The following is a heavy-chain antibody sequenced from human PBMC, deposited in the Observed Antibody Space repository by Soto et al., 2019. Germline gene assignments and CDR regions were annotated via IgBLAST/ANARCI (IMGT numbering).Heavy chain of an antibody. J-gene: IGHJ6*04. CDR2: IIPIFGAG. CDR1: GGTFSSYA. Sequence: ASVKVSCKASGGTFSSYAISWVRQAPGQGLEWMGGIIPIFGAGNYAQKFQGRVTITADESTSTAYMELSSLRSEDTAVYYCARLTGSDYNWEDYHYGMGVWGEGTRVTVGS. D-gene: IGHD3-10*01. CDR3: ARLTGSDYNWEDYHYGMGV. V-gene: IGHV1-69*13.